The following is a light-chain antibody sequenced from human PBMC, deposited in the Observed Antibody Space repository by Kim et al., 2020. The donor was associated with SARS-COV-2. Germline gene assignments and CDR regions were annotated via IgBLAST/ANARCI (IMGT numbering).Light chain of an antibody. Sequence: PGQTARITCSGDALPKQYAYWYQQKPGQAPVVVIHKDSERPTGIPERFSGSSSGTTVTLTISGVQAEDEADYYCQSADSSGTYVVFGGGTQLTVL. CDR3: QSADSSGTYVV. CDR1: ALPKQY. V-gene: IGLV3-25*03. J-gene: IGLJ2*01. CDR2: KDS.